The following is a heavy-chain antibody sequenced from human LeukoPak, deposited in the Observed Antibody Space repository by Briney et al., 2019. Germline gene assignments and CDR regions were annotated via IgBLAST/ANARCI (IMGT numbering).Heavy chain of an antibody. V-gene: IGHV1-2*06. D-gene: IGHD3-10*01. J-gene: IGHJ4*02. CDR1: GYTFTGYY. CDR3: ARVGYYGSGSYLSY. CDR2: INPNSGGT. Sequence: GASVKVPCKASGYTFTGYYMHWVRQAPGQGLEWMGRINPNSGGTNYAQNFQGRVTMTRDTSISTAYMELSRLRSDDTAVYYCARVGYYGSGSYLSYWGQGTLVTVSS.